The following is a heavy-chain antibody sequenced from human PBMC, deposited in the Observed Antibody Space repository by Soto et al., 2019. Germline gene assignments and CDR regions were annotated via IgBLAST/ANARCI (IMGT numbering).Heavy chain of an antibody. J-gene: IGHJ6*02. D-gene: IGHD4-17*01. CDR2: MNPNSGNT. V-gene: IGHV1-8*01. CDR1: GYTFTSDD. CDR3: ATAPRYGDYNYYYYGLDV. Sequence: QVQLVQSGAEVKKPGASVKVSCKASGYTFTSDDINWVRQATGQGLEWMGWMNPNSGNTGYAQKSQSRVTMTRKTSISTAYMELSILRSEDTALYYCATAPRYGDYNYYYYGLDVWGQGTTVTVSS.